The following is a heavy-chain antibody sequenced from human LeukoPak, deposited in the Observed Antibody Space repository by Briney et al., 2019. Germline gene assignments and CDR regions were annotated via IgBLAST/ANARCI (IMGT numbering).Heavy chain of an antibody. CDR3: ARDYYYGDYADAFDI. CDR1: GGSISSYY. V-gene: IGHV4-39*07. D-gene: IGHD4-17*01. Sequence: PSETLSLTCTVSGGSISSYYWSWIRQPPGKGLEWIGSIYYSGSTYYNPSLKSRVTISVDTSKNQFSLKLSSVTAADTAVYYCARDYYYGDYADAFDIWGQGTMVTVSS. J-gene: IGHJ3*02. CDR2: IYYSGST.